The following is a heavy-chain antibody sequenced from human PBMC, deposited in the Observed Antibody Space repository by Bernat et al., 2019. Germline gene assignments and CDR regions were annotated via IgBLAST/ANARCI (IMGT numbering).Heavy chain of an antibody. CDR3: AREGLIRTSPFDY. Sequence: QVQLQESGPGLVKPSQTLSLTCTVSGGSISSGGYYWSWIRQHPGKGLEWIGYIYYSGSTYHNPSLKSRVTISVDTSKNQFSLKLSSVTAADTAVYYCAREGLIRTSPFDYWGQGTLVTVSS. CDR2: IYYSGST. CDR1: GGSISSGGYY. D-gene: IGHD3-10*01. V-gene: IGHV4-31*03. J-gene: IGHJ4*02.